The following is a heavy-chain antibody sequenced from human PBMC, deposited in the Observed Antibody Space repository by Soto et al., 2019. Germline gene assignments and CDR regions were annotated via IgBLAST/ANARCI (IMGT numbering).Heavy chain of an antibody. Sequence: SETLSLTCTVSGGSISSYYWSWIRQPPGKGLEWIGYIYYSGSTNYNPSLKSRVTISVDTSKNQFSLKLSSVTAADTAVYYCARCPVGFGELEYGMDVWGQGTTVTVSS. CDR3: ARCPVGFGELEYGMDV. V-gene: IGHV4-59*01. CDR2: IYYSGST. CDR1: GGSISSYY. J-gene: IGHJ6*02. D-gene: IGHD3-10*01.